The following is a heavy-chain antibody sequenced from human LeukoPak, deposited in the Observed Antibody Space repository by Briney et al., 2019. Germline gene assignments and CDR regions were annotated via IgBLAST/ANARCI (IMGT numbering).Heavy chain of an antibody. D-gene: IGHD4-17*01. V-gene: IGHV4-59*02. CDR2: IYYSGST. CDR3: ARLSRDGDVRY. J-gene: IGHJ4*02. Sequence: SETLSLTCTVSGGSVSSYYWSWIRQPPGKGLEWIGYIYYSGSTNYNPSLKSRVTISVDTSKNQFSLKLSSVTAADTAVYYCARLSRDGDVRYWGQGTLVTVSS. CDR1: GGSVSSYY.